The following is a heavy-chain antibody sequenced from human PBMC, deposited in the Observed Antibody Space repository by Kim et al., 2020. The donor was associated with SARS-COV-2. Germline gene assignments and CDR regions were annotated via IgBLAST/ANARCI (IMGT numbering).Heavy chain of an antibody. CDR2: ISFDGKTK. V-gene: IGHV3-30*18. J-gene: IGHJ6*03. CDR3: VKDLYYFGSGTYYMDV. CDR1: EIVFSHYG. Sequence: GGSLRLSCVASEIVFSHYGMHWVRQAPGKGLEWVTFISFDGKTKYYADSVKGRVTISRDNSKNTLYLEVNSLRPEDTAVYYCVKDLYYFGSGTYYMDVWGKGTTVTVSS. D-gene: IGHD3-10*01.